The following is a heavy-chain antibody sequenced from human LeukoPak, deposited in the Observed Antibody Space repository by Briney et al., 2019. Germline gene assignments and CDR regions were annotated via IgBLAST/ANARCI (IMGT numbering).Heavy chain of an antibody. CDR3: ARESPYYYDSNPPAPHFDY. Sequence: EASVKVSCKASGYTFTSYGISWVRQAPGQGLEWMGWISAYNGNTNYAQKLQGRVTMTTDTSTSTAYMELRSLRSDDTAVYYCARESPYYYDSNPPAPHFDYWAREPWSPSPQ. CDR1: GYTFTSYG. D-gene: IGHD3-22*01. CDR2: ISAYNGNT. V-gene: IGHV1-18*01. J-gene: IGHJ4*02.